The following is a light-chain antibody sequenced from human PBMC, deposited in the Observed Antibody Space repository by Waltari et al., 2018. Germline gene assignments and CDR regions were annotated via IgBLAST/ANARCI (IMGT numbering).Light chain of an antibody. CDR1: TSDGGSYEL. Sequence: SALTQPASVSGTPGQSITISCTGTTSDGGSYELVSWYQQHPGEAPKLLIRAVFKRASDISRRFAGSKSCRTACRTLSRLLPEDDADYYRCSYAGRGTYVLVTATKVTAL. CDR3: CSYAGRGTYV. J-gene: IGLJ1*01. CDR2: AVF. V-gene: IGLV2-23*02.